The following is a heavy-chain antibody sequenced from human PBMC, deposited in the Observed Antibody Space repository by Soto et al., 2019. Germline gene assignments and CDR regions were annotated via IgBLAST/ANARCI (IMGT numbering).Heavy chain of an antibody. CDR3: ARDRGTTMTGDAFDV. J-gene: IGHJ3*01. CDR2: IYQTGTT. V-gene: IGHV4-4*02. CDR1: GASISAGHW. D-gene: IGHD3-16*01. Sequence: QVPLQESGPGLVKPSGTLSLTCTVSGASISAGHWWSWVRQSPGKGLEWIGEIYQTGTTDYNPSLNIRVCSSVDNSKNQFSLHLRSVTAADTALYDCARDRGTTMTGDAFDVWGRGTMGTVSS.